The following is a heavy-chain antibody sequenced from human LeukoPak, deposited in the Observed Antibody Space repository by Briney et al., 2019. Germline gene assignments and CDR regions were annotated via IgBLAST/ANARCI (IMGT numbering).Heavy chain of an antibody. J-gene: IGHJ4*02. CDR1: GGSISSSSYY. D-gene: IGHD3-10*01. V-gene: IGHV4-39*07. Sequence: SETLSLTCTVSGGSISSSSYYWGWIRQPPGKGLEWIGSIYYSGSTYYNPSLKSRVTISVDTSKNQFSLKLSSVTAADTAVYYCARDVPYYGSGEFDYWRQGTLVTVSA. CDR2: IYYSGST. CDR3: ARDVPYYGSGEFDY.